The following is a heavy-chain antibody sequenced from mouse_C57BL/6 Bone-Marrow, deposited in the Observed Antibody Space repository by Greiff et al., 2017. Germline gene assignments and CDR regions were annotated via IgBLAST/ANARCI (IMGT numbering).Heavy chain of an antibody. CDR1: GYSITSGYY. J-gene: IGHJ2*01. CDR2: ISYDGSN. Sequence: VQLQQSGPGLVKPSQSLSLTCSVTGYSITSGYYWTWIRQFPGNKLEWIGYISYDGSNNYNPSLKNRNSLTRDTSKNQFFLKLNSVTTEDTATYDCARERFYYYGSSYDYWGQGTTLTVSS. D-gene: IGHD1-1*01. V-gene: IGHV3-6*01. CDR3: ARERFYYYGSSYDY.